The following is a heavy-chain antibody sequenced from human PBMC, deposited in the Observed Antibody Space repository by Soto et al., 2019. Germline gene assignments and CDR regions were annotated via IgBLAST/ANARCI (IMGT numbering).Heavy chain of an antibody. D-gene: IGHD6-13*01. Sequence: QVQLVQSGAEVKKPGPSVKVSGKASGYPFTSYGLSWVRQAPGQGLEWMGWISAYNGNTNYAQKLQGRVTMTTDTSTSTAYMELRSLRSDDTAVYYCARDLALFIAAAGPQGDYWGQGTLVTVSS. CDR1: GYPFTSYG. J-gene: IGHJ4*02. CDR2: ISAYNGNT. CDR3: ARDLALFIAAAGPQGDY. V-gene: IGHV1-18*01.